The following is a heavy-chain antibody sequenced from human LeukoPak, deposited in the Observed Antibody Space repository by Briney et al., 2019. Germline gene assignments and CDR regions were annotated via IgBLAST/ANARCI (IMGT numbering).Heavy chain of an antibody. Sequence: ASVKVSCKASGGTFSSYAISWVRQAPGQGLEWMGRIIPNSGGTNNAQKFQGRVTMTRDTSIGTAYMELSKLRSDDTAVYYCARGVGYSSSWRFDYWGQGTLVTVSS. D-gene: IGHD6-13*01. J-gene: IGHJ4*02. V-gene: IGHV1-2*02. CDR2: IIPNSGGT. CDR3: ARGVGYSSSWRFDY. CDR1: GGTFSSYA.